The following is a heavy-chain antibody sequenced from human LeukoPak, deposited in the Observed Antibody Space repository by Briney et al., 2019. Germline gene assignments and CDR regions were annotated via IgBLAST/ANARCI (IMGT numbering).Heavy chain of an antibody. D-gene: IGHD6-13*01. V-gene: IGHV3-69-1*01. J-gene: IGHJ4*02. CDR3: ARIGAGSSRDY. CDR2: IVGSSST. CDR1: GFTFSNAW. Sequence: GGSLRLSCAASGFTFSNAWMSWVRQAPGKGLEWVSSIVGSSSTYYADSLKGRFTISRDNAKNSLYLQMNGLRAEDTAVYYCARIGAGSSRDYWGQGTLVTVSS.